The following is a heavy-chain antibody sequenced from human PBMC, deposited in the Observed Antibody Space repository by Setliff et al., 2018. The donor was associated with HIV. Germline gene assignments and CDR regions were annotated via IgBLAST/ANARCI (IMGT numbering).Heavy chain of an antibody. CDR2: ISGSGRKT. Sequence: QPGGSLRLSCVVSGFTFSSYTMSWVRQAPGKGLEWVSSISGSGRKTYYGDSVKGRFTISRDNSWDTVDLQMNTLRAEDTAVYYCAKVPLFVVVPAALGGMDVWGQGTTVTVSS. CDR3: AKVPLFVVVPAALGGMDV. CDR1: GFTFSSYT. V-gene: IGHV3-23*01. D-gene: IGHD2-2*01. J-gene: IGHJ6*02.